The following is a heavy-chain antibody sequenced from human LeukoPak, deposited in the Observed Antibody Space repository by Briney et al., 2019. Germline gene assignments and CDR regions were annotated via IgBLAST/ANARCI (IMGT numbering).Heavy chain of an antibody. V-gene: IGHV3-74*01. D-gene: IGHD1-26*01. CDR1: ASTFSNYW. Sequence: GGSLRLSCAASASTFSNYWMHWVRQAPGKGLVWVSRINPDGSRTNYADSVAGRFTISGDNAKNTLYLQMNSLRVEDTAVYYCSWDHTGKEDIWGQGTMVSVSS. CDR3: SWDHTGKEDI. J-gene: IGHJ3*02. CDR2: INPDGSRT.